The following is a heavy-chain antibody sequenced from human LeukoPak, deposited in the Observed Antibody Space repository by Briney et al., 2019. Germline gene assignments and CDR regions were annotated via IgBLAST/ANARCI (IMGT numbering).Heavy chain of an antibody. J-gene: IGHJ4*02. Sequence: GGSLRLSCAASGFTFSSYAMSWVRQAPGKGLEWVSAISGSGGSTYYADSVKGRFTISRDNSKNTLYLQMNSPRAEDTAVYYCAREYCSGGSCYTAPFDYWGQGTLVTVSS. CDR3: AREYCSGGSCYTAPFDY. CDR2: ISGSGGST. D-gene: IGHD2-15*01. V-gene: IGHV3-23*01. CDR1: GFTFSSYA.